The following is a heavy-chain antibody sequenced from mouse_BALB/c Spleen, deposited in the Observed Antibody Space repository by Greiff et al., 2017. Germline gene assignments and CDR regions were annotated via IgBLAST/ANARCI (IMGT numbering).Heavy chain of an antibody. CDR2: ISTYYGDA. V-gene: IGHV1S137*01. J-gene: IGHJ4*01. D-gene: IGHD2-14*01. CDR3: ARTYYRYDGDYYYAMDY. CDR1: GYTFTDYA. Sequence: QVQLQQSGAELVRPGVSVKISCKGSGYTFTDYAMHWVKQSHAKSLEWIGVISTYYGDASYNQKFKGKATMTVDKSSSTAYMELARLTSEDSAIYYCARTYYRYDGDYYYAMDYWGQGTSVTVSS.